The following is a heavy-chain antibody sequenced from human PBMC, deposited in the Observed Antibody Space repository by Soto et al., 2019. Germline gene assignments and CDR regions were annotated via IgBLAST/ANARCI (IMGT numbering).Heavy chain of an antibody. Sequence: GASVKVSCKASGYTFAGYYMHWVRQAPGQGLEWMGWINPNSGGTNYAQKFQGWVTMTRDTSISTAYMELSRLRSDDTAVYYCAREYYYGSSGYYVSVGFDYWGQGTLVTVSS. CDR3: AREYYYGSSGYYVSVGFDY. CDR2: INPNSGGT. CDR1: GYTFAGYY. J-gene: IGHJ4*02. D-gene: IGHD3-22*01. V-gene: IGHV1-2*04.